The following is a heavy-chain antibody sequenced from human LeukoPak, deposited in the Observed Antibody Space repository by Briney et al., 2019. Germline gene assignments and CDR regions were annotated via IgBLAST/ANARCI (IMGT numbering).Heavy chain of an antibody. J-gene: IGHJ6*02. CDR3: AREIDGMDV. D-gene: IGHD2-21*01. CDR1: GDSVSSDSAG. Sequence: SQTLSLTCAISGDSVSSDSAGWNWFRQSPSRGLERLGRTYYVSKWYNDYAPPVKGRITISPDTFKNQFSLQLNFVTPEDTAVYYCAREIDGMDVWGQGTTVTVSS. CDR2: TYYVSKWYN. V-gene: IGHV6-1*01.